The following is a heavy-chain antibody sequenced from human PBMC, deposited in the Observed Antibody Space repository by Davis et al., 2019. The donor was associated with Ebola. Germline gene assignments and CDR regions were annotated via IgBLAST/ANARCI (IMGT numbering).Heavy chain of an antibody. CDR1: GFIFSSYA. CDR2: ISVRSIT. Sequence: GESLRISCAASGFIFSSYAMSWVRQAPGKGLEWVSSISVRSITYHADSVKGRSTISRDNSKNTLYLQMNSLRAEDTAVYYCAKVHPPTTVTTGWFDPWGQGTLVTVSS. CDR3: AKVHPPTTVTTGWFDP. J-gene: IGHJ5*02. V-gene: IGHV3-23*01. D-gene: IGHD4-17*01.